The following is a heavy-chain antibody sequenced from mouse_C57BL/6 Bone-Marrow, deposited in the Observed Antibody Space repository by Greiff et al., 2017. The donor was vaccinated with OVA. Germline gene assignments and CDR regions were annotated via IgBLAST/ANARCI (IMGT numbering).Heavy chain of an antibody. CDR3: ARSREGNYWYFDV. CDR2: ISYDGSN. D-gene: IGHD2-1*01. V-gene: IGHV3-6*01. CDR1: GYSITSGYY. J-gene: IGHJ1*03. Sequence: VQLQQSGPGLVKPSQSLSLTCSVTGYSITSGYYWNWIRQFPGNKLEWMGYISYDGSNNYNPSLKNRISITRDTSKNQFFLKLNSVTTEDTATYYCARSREGNYWYFDVWGTGTTVTVSS.